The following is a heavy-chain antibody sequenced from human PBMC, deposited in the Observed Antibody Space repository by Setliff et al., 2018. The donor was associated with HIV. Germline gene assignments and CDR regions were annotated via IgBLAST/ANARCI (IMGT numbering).Heavy chain of an antibody. CDR1: GYTFTKYA. CDR2: INTNTGNP. Sequence: ASVKVSCKASGYTFTKYAMNWVRQAPGQGLEWMGWINTNTGNPTYAQGFTGRFVFSLDTSVSTAYLQISSLKAEGTAVYYCARDESDSLYYKDYYYMDVWGKGTTVTVSS. D-gene: IGHD3-10*01. CDR3: ARDESDSLYYKDYYYMDV. J-gene: IGHJ6*03. V-gene: IGHV7-4-1*02.